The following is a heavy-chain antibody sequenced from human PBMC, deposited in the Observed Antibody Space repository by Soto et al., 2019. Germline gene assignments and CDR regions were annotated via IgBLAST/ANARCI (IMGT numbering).Heavy chain of an antibody. CDR2: INHNTNT. V-gene: IGHV4-34*01. Sequence: QVHLQQWGAGLLKPSETLSLTCAVYGGSFSDTYWNWFRQPPGKGLEWIGEINHNTNTIYNPSLTCRVTISVDTSKNHFSLKLTSVTAADTAVYYCARGVRLFRSSFDHWGQGTLGTVS. J-gene: IGHJ5*02. D-gene: IGHD6-19*01. CDR3: ARGVRLFRSSFDH. CDR1: GGSFSDTY.